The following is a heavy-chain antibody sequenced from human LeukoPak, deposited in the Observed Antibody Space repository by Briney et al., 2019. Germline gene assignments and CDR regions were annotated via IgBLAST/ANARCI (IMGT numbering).Heavy chain of an antibody. Sequence: PSETLSLTCTVSGGSISSGSYYWSWIRQPAGKGLEWIGRIYTSGSTNYNPSLKSRVTISVDTSKNQFSLQLSSVTAADTAVYYCAREVSGYDSYYYYMDVWGKGTTVTIYS. CDR2: IYTSGST. J-gene: IGHJ6*03. CDR1: GGSISSGSYY. D-gene: IGHD5-12*01. CDR3: AREVSGYDSYYYYMDV. V-gene: IGHV4-61*02.